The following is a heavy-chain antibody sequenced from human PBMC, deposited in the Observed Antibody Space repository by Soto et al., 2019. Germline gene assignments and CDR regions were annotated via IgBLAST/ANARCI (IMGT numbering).Heavy chain of an antibody. CDR1: GGSISSGGYY. CDR3: ARDQRSIYYYYGMDV. D-gene: IGHD6-6*01. V-gene: IGHV4-31*03. Sequence: SETLSLTCNVSGGSISSGGYYWSWIRQHPGKGLEWIGYIYYSGSTYYNPSLKSRVTISVDTSKHQFSLKLSSVTAADTAVYYCARDQRSIYYYYGMDVWGQGATVTVSS. CDR2: IYYSGST. J-gene: IGHJ6*02.